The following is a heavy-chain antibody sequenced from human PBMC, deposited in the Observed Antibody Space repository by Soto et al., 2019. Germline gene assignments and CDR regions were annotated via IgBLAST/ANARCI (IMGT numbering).Heavy chain of an antibody. CDR1: GYTFTSYY. J-gene: IGHJ6*02. CDR2: IKLSGGST. Sequence: QVQLMQSGAEVKKPGASVMVSCVASGYTFTSYYMHWVRQAPGQALEWLGVIKLSGGSTTYAQRFQGRVTVTRDTSTSTVYMELRSLRSEYTAVYHCAREGNSYSGMDVWGQRTTVTV. CDR3: AREGNSYSGMDV. V-gene: IGHV1-46*01.